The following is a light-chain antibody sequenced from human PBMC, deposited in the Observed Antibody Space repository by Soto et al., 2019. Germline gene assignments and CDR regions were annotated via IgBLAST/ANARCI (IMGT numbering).Light chain of an antibody. Sequence: EIELMQSPGTLSLSPGERATLSCRSSQSVSNNNLAWYQQKPGQAPRLLIYGASNRATGIPDRFSGSGSGTEFTLTISSLQPDDSATYYCQQYNSYFQTFGRGTKVDIK. V-gene: IGKV3-20*01. CDR3: QQYNSYFQT. J-gene: IGKJ1*01. CDR2: GAS. CDR1: QSVSNNN.